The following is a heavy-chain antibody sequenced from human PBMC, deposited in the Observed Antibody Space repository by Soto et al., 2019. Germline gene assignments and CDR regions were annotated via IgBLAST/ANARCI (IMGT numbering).Heavy chain of an antibody. J-gene: IGHJ4*02. CDR1: GFTFSSYG. CDR2: ISYDGSNK. Sequence: GGSLRLSCAASGFTFSSYGMHWVRQAPGKGLEWVAVISYDGSNKYYADSVKGRFTIPRDNSKKKLYLQMNSLRGEDTAVYSCARSDSAVAVHFDDWGQGTLVTFSS. D-gene: IGHD6-19*01. V-gene: IGHV3-30*03. CDR3: ARSDSAVAVHFDD.